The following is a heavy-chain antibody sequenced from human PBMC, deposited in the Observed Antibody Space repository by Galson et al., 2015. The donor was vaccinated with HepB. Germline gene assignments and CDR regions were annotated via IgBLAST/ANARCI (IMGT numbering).Heavy chain of an antibody. Sequence: SLRLSCAASGFTFSSYGMHWVRQAPGKGLEWVAVIWYDGSNKYYADSVKGRFTISRDNSKNTLYLQMNSLRAEDTAVYYCAKDSRPREVTTYGWHFGLWGRGTLVTVSS. J-gene: IGHJ2*01. CDR3: AKDSRPREVTTYGWHFGL. V-gene: IGHV3-33*06. D-gene: IGHD4-17*01. CDR2: IWYDGSNK. CDR1: GFTFSSYG.